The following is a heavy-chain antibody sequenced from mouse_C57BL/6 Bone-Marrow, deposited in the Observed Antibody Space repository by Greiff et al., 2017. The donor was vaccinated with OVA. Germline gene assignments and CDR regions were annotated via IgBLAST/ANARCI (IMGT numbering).Heavy chain of an antibody. D-gene: IGHD1-1*01. J-gene: IGHJ2*01. CDR2: IDPSDSYT. CDR1: GYTFTSYW. CDR3: ARLIYYGSSYDY. V-gene: IGHV1-50*01. Sequence: QVQLKQLGAELVKPGASVKLSCKASGYTFTSYWMQWVKQRPGQGLEWIGEIDPSDSYTNYNQKFKGKATLTVDTSSSTAYMQLSSLTSEDSAVYYCARLIYYGSSYDYWGQGTTLTVSS.